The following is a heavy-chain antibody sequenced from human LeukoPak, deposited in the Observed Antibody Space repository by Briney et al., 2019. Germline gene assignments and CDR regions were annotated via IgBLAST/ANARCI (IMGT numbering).Heavy chain of an antibody. J-gene: IGHJ4*02. V-gene: IGHV1-8*01. CDR1: GYTFTSYD. Sequence: ASVKVSCKASGYTFTSYDINWVRQATGQGLEWMGWMNPNSGNTGYAQKFQGRVTMTRNTSISTVYMELSSLRSEDTAVYYCARGSTGSGYYTFDYWGQGTLVTVSS. D-gene: IGHD3-22*01. CDR2: MNPNSGNT. CDR3: ARGSTGSGYYTFDY.